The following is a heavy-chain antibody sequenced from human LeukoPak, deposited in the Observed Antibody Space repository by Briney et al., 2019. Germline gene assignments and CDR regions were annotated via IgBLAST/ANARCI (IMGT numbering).Heavy chain of an antibody. CDR3: ARVLDLITYYYGSDGAFDI. Sequence: GGSLRLSCAASGFTFSSYGMHWVRQAPGKGLEWVAVIWHDGSNKYYADSVKGRFTISRDNSKNTLYLQMNSLRAEDTAVYYCARVLDLITYYYGSDGAFDIWGQGTMVTVSS. CDR1: GFTFSSYG. V-gene: IGHV3-33*01. D-gene: IGHD3-22*01. CDR2: IWHDGSNK. J-gene: IGHJ3*02.